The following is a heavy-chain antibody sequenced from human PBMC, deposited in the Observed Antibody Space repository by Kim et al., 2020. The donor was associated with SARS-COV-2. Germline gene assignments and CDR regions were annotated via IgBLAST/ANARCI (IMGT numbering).Heavy chain of an antibody. J-gene: IGHJ3*02. D-gene: IGHD5-12*01. V-gene: IGHV3-30*05. Sequence: AASVEARFTISRDNSKSTLYLQMNSLRTARTAVYYCAGDSAYVPGGAFDIWGQGTMVTVSS. CDR3: AGDSAYVPGGAFDI.